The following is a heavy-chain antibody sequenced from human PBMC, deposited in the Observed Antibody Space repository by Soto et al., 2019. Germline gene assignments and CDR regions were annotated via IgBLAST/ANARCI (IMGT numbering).Heavy chain of an antibody. CDR2: IKEDGSEK. CDR1: GFIFRSYW. V-gene: IGHV3-7*01. J-gene: IGHJ4*02. CDR3: AKEGGARAVVAALDY. D-gene: IGHD2-15*01. Sequence: DVQVVESGGGLVQPGGSLRLSCAASGFIFRSYWMTWVRQAPGKGLEWVANIKEDGSEKNYVDSVKGRFTISRDNSKNTLYLQMNSLRAEDTAVYYCAKEGGARAVVAALDYWGQGTLVTVSS.